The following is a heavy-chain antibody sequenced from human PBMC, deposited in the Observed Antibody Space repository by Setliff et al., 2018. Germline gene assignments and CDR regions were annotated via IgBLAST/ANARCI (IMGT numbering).Heavy chain of an antibody. V-gene: IGHV1-69*05. D-gene: IGHD3-9*01. CDR1: GGTFSSYA. J-gene: IGHJ6*02. Sequence: RASVKVSCKAPGGTFSSYAISWVRQAPGQGLEWMGGIIPIFGTANYAQKFQGRVTITTDESTSTAYMELSSLRSEDTAVYYCARGLTYGMDVWGQGTTVTVSS. CDR3: ARGLTYGMDV. CDR2: IIPIFGTA.